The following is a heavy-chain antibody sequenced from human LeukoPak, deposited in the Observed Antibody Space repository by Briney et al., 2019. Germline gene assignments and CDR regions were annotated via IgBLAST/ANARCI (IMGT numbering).Heavy chain of an antibody. J-gene: IGHJ6*03. Sequence: SETLTLTCTVSGVSVSTYYWSWIRQPAGKGLEFIGRFFTSGTSGTTNYNPSLKSRVTMSLDTSKNQFSLKLISVTAADTAVYYCARDLGGYSDGSYYYYMDVWGKGTTVTVSS. CDR1: GVSVSTYY. V-gene: IGHV4-4*07. CDR2: FFTSGTSGTT. D-gene: IGHD5-18*01. CDR3: ARDLGGYSDGSYYYYMDV.